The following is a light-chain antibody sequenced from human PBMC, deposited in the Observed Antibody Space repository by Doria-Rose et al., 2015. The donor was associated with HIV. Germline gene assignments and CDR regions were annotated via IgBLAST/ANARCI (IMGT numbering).Light chain of an antibody. CDR1: QGFSSTY. V-gene: IGKV3-20*01. CDR3: HRYGTSWT. CDR2: DGS. J-gene: IGKJ1*01. Sequence: EIVMTQSPGTLSLSPGERATLSCRASQGFSSTYLAWYQQKPGQAPSLLIYDGSTRATGIPDRFSASGSGTDFTLTINRLEPEDFALYYCHRYGTSWTFGQGTKVEI.